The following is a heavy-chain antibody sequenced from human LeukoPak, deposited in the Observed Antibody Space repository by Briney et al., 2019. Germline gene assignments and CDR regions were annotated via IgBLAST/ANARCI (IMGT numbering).Heavy chain of an antibody. CDR1: GFTFSSYS. CDR3: AKRSESNSGHFDS. CDR2: ISSSSSYI. D-gene: IGHD5-12*01. Sequence: RAGGSLRLSCAASGFTFSSYSMNWVRQAPGKGLEWVSSISSSSSYIYYADSVKGRFTISRDNAKNSLYLQMNSLRAGDTAIYYCAKRSESNSGHFDSWGQGTLVTVSS. V-gene: IGHV3-21*04. J-gene: IGHJ4*02.